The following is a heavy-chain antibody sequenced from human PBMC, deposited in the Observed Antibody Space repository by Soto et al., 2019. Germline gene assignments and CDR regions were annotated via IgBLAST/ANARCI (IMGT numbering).Heavy chain of an antibody. D-gene: IGHD3-3*01. CDR2: IKSKTDGGTT. Sequence: SLRLSCAASGFTFSNAWMNWVRQAPGKGLEWVGRIKSKTDGGTTDYAAPVKGRFTISRDDSKNTLYLQMNSLKTEDTAVYYCTTDFPHYDFWSGEYYYYGMDVWGQGTTVTVSS. CDR3: TTDFPHYDFWSGEYYYYGMDV. CDR1: GFTFSNAW. V-gene: IGHV3-15*07. J-gene: IGHJ6*02.